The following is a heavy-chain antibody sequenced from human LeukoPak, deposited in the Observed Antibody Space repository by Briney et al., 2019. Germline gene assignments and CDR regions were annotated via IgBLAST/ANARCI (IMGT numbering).Heavy chain of an antibody. D-gene: IGHD3-16*01. CDR1: GYTFTGYY. CDR2: INPNSGGT. V-gene: IGHV1-2*04. Sequence: ASVKVSCKASGYTFTGYYMHWVRQAPGQGLEWMGWINPNSGGTNYAQKFQGWVTMTRDTSISTAYMELSRLRSDDTAVYYCARSLWVITSHDAFDIWGQGTMVTVSS. CDR3: ARSLWVITSHDAFDI. J-gene: IGHJ3*02.